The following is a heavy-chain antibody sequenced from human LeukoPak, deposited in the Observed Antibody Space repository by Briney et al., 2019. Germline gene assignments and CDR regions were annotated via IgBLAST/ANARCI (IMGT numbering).Heavy chain of an antibody. CDR2: IRYDGSNK. V-gene: IGHV3-30*02. CDR3: ARGLTRGAHPTDY. J-gene: IGHJ4*02. CDR1: GFTFSSYG. D-gene: IGHD3-10*01. Sequence: GGSLRLSCAASGFTFSSYGMHWVRQAPGKGLEWVAFIRYDGSNKYYADSVKGRFTISRDNSKNTLYLQMNSLRAEDTAVYYCARGLTRGAHPTDYWGQGTLVTVSS.